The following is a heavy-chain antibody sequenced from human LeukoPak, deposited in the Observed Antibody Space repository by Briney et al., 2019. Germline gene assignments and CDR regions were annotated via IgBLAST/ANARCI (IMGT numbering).Heavy chain of an antibody. CDR2: FHPEDGET. D-gene: IGHD6-19*01. Sequence: ASVKVSGNVSGYTLTQLSMQWVRQAPGIGLEWMGGFHPEDGETIYAQKFQGRVTMTEDTSTDTAYTELSSLRSEDTAVYYCATGRQWLALYYGMDVWGQGTTVTVSS. CDR1: GYTLTQLS. V-gene: IGHV1-24*01. CDR3: ATGRQWLALYYGMDV. J-gene: IGHJ6*02.